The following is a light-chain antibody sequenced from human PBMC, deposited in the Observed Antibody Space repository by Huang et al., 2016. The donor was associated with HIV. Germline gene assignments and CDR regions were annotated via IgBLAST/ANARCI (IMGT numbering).Light chain of an antibody. CDR1: QNINTY. CDR2: SAS. CDR3: QQGYSVLST. Sequence: DILLTQSPSSLSASVGDRGTITCRASQNINTYLTWYQQKPGKATNLLIHSASTLQTGVPARFSGSGSGTDFTLTVNSLQPEESATYYCQQGYSVLSTFGQGTRL. J-gene: IGKJ5*01. V-gene: IGKV1-39*01.